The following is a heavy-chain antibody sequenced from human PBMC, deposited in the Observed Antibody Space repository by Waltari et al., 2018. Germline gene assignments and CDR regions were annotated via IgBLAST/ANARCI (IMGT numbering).Heavy chain of an antibody. CDR1: GVSISSSSDY. D-gene: IGHD4-17*01. Sequence: QLQLQESGPGLVKPSETLSLTCTVSGVSISSSSDYWGWIRQPPGKGLEWIANIYYTGNTYYNASLKSRVTISVETSKNQFSLKMRSVTAADTAVYYCARLARYGDSGLDYWGQGTLVSVSS. CDR3: ARLARYGDSGLDY. V-gene: IGHV4-39*01. CDR2: IYYTGNT. J-gene: IGHJ4*02.